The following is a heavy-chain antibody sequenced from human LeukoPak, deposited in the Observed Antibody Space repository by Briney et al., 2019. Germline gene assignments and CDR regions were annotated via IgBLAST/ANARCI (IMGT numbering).Heavy chain of an antibody. CDR3: ARDSYYYDSRGWFDP. Sequence: GGSLRLSCAASGFTFSSYSMNWVRQAPGKGLEWVSYIRSSSSTIYYADSVKGRFTISRDNAKNSLYLQMNSLRAEDTAVYYCARDSYYYDSRGWFDPWGQGTLVTVSS. CDR2: IRSSSSTI. CDR1: GFTFSSYS. J-gene: IGHJ5*02. V-gene: IGHV3-48*04. D-gene: IGHD3-22*01.